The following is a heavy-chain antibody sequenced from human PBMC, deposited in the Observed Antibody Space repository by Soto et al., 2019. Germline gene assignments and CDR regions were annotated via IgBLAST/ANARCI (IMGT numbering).Heavy chain of an antibody. CDR3: ARRGSGSYYDY. Sequence: EVQLLESGGGLVQPGGSLRLSCEAPGFTFSSYAMRWVRQAPVKGLEWVSAISGSGGSTYYAASLKGRFTIASDTSKNPLYLQMNSLRAEDTAVYYCARRGSGSYYDYWGQGTLVTVSS. D-gene: IGHD1-26*01. CDR1: GFTFSSYA. J-gene: IGHJ4*02. V-gene: IGHV3-23*01. CDR2: ISGSGGST.